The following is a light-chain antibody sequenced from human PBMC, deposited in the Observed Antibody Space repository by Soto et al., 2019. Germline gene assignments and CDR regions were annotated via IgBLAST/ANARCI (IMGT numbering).Light chain of an antibody. Sequence: DIGTTQSPDSLTVSLGERATINCKSSQSILSSSSYKSYLAWYQHKPGQPPKLLIDWASTRESGVPDRFSGSGSGTDFTLTISSLQAEDVAVYYCQQYYNTPYTFGQGTKLEIK. CDR3: QQYYNTPYT. CDR2: WAS. V-gene: IGKV4-1*01. J-gene: IGKJ2*01. CDR1: QSILSSSSYKSY.